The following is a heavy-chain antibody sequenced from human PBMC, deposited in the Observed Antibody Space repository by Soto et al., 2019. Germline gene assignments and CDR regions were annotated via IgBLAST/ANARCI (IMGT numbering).Heavy chain of an antibody. D-gene: IGHD6-13*01. CDR1: GYSFTSYG. V-gene: IGHV1-18*01. CDR3: AIGLGQQLVGY. CDR2: SSAYNGNK. J-gene: IGHJ4*02. Sequence: QVQLVQSGAEVKKPGASVKVSCKASGYSFTSYGISWVRQAPGQGLEWMGWSSAYNGNKKYAQKLQGRVTMTTDTATSTACMELRSPRSDDTAVYYCAIGLGQQLVGYWGPGALVTVSS.